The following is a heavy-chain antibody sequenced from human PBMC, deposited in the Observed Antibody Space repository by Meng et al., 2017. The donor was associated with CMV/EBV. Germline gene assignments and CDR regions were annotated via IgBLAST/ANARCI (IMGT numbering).Heavy chain of an antibody. CDR2: ISYDGSNK. V-gene: IGHV3-30-3*01. Sequence: GGSLRLSCAASGFTFSSYAMHWVRQAPGKGLEWVAVISYDGSNKYYADSVKGRFTISRDNSKNTLYLQMNSLRAEDTAVYYCTGSQWELLVSWGQGTLVTVSS. CDR1: GFTFSSYA. CDR3: TGSQWELLVS. D-gene: IGHD1-26*01. J-gene: IGHJ4*02.